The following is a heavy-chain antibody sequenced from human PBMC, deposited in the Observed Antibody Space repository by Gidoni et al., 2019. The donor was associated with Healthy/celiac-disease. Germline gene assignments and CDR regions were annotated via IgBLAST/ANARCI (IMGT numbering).Heavy chain of an antibody. CDR3: ARDWGPPQHYGSGSYPFDP. CDR2: IIPFLGIA. J-gene: IGHJ5*02. V-gene: IGHV1-69*04. CDR1: GGTFSSYP. Sequence: QVQLVQSGAEVRRPGSAVQGPGKATGGTFSSYPNSWVRQAPGPGLEWMGRIIPFLGIATYEQKFQGRVTITADKSPSTAYMELSSLRSEDTAVYYCARDWGPPQHYGSGSYPFDPWGQGTLVTVSS. D-gene: IGHD3-10*01.